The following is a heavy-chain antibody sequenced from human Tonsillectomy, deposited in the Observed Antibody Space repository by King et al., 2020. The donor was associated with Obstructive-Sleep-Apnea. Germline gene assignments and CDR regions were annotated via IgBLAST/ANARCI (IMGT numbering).Heavy chain of an antibody. V-gene: IGHV4-39*07. CDR3: ARAGRSGYFDY. J-gene: IGHJ4*02. Sequence: QLQESGPGLVKPSETLSLTCTVSGGSISSSTYYWGWIRQPPGKGLEWIGSIYYSGSTYYNPSLKSRVTISVDTSKNQFSLKLSSVTAADTAVFYCARAGRSGYFDYWGQGTLVTVSS. D-gene: IGHD3-22*01. CDR2: IYYSGST. CDR1: GGSISSSTYY.